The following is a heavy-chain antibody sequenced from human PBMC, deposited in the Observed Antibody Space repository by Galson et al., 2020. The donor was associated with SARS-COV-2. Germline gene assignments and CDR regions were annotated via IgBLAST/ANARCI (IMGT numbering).Heavy chain of an antibody. Sequence: GGSLRLSCAASGFTFSSHGMHWVRQAPGKGLEWVAVIWNDGSKKNYGDSVKGRFTISRDNSKNTLYLQINSLRAEDTAVYYCARDLCDFGDCGTCLPNLEYWGQGTLVTVSS. CDR1: GFTFSSHG. CDR2: IWNDGSKK. CDR3: ARDLCDFGDCGTCLPNLEY. V-gene: IGHV3-33*01. D-gene: IGHD4-17*01. J-gene: IGHJ4*02.